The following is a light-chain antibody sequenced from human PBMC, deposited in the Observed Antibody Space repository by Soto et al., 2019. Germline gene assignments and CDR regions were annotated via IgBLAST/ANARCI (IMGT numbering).Light chain of an antibody. CDR2: GVS. J-gene: IGLJ2*01. Sequence: QSALTQPPSASGSPGQSVTTSCTGTSSDVGGYNYVSWYQQHPGKAPKLMIYGVSKRPSGVPDRFSGSKSGNTASLTVSGLQAEDEADYYCSSYAGSNIVVFGGGTKLTVL. V-gene: IGLV2-8*01. CDR3: SSYAGSNIVV. CDR1: SSDVGGYNY.